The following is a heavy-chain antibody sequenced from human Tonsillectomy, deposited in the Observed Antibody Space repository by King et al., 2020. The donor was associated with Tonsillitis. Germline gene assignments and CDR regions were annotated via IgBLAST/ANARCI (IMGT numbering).Heavy chain of an antibody. D-gene: IGHD2-21*01. Sequence: VQLVESGGGLVQPGGSLRLSCAASGFTFNNFWMTWVRQAPGKGLEWVANTKQDGSDNYYVDSVKGRFSISRDNAKNSLYLQMNSLRAEDTAVYYCVRPSHSPPVDWGQGTLVTVSS. CDR3: VRPSHSPPVD. J-gene: IGHJ4*02. CDR2: TKQDGSDN. CDR1: GFTFNNFW. V-gene: IGHV3-7*03.